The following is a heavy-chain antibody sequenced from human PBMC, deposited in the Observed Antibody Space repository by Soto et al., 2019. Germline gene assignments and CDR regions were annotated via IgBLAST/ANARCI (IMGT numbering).Heavy chain of an antibody. CDR1: GGNISSYY. J-gene: IGHJ4*01. CDR3: ARVYSGGLTFDD. D-gene: IGHD1-26*01. CDR2: IYFSGST. Sequence: PLATMSLTCSVAGGNISSYYDTWILQAPGKGLLWIRYIYFSGSTNYSPALKSRVTTSVDTSKNQFSLKLSSVTAAVTAVYYSARVYSGGLTFDDWGQGSLGNVSS. V-gene: IGHV4-59*01.